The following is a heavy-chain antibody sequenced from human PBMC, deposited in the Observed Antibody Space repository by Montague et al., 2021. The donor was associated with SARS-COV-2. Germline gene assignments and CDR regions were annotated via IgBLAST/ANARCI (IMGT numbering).Heavy chain of an antibody. CDR1: GFSLSTSGMC. D-gene: IGHD3-9*01. V-gene: IGHV2-70*11. J-gene: IGHJ3*02. CDR3: ARGYYDILTGYLDAFDI. Sequence: PALVKPTQTLTLTRTFSGFSLSTSGMCVSWIRQPPGKALEWLARIDWDDDKYYSTSLKTRLTISKDTSKNQVVLIMTNMDPVDTATYYCARGYYDILTGYLDAFDIWGQGTMVTVSS. CDR2: IDWDDDK.